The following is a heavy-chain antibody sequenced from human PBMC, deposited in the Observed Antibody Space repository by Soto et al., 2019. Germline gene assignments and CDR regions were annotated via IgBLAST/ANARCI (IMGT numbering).Heavy chain of an antibody. V-gene: IGHV4-34*12. J-gene: IGHJ4*02. CDR2: IIHSGAT. D-gene: IGHD2-21*01. CDR3: ASYGPDSGASHYYFRY. Sequence: SETLSLTCAVYGGSFSGYYWSWIRQPPGKRLEWIGEIIHSGATNYNPSLKSRVAISIDMSKNQFSLKLNSVTAADTAVYYCASYGPDSGASHYYFRYWGQGALVTVSS. CDR1: GGSFSGYY.